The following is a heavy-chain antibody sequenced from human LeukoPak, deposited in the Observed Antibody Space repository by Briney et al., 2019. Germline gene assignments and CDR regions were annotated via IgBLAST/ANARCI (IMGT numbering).Heavy chain of an antibody. J-gene: IGHJ6*02. CDR3: ARDPVVPAAKRYGMDV. CDR1: GFTFSSYS. Sequence: GGSLRLSCAASGFTFSSYSMNWVRQAPGKGLEWVSSISSSSSYIYYADSVKGRFTISRDNAKNSLYLQMNSLRAEDTAVYYCARDPVVPAAKRYGMDVWGQGTTVTVSS. V-gene: IGHV3-21*01. CDR2: ISSSSSYI. D-gene: IGHD2-2*01.